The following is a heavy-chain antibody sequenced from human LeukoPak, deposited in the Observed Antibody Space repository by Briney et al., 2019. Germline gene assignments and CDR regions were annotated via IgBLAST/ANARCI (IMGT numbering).Heavy chain of an antibody. CDR2: ISYDGSNK. J-gene: IGHJ6*02. Sequence: PGGSLRLSCAASGFTFSSYAMHWVRQAPGKGLEWVAVISYDGSNKYYADSVKGRFTISRDNSKNTLYLQMNSLRAEDTAVYYCARTWVRLLDYYYGMDVWGQGTTVTVSS. CDR1: GFTFSSYA. V-gene: IGHV3-30-3*01. D-gene: IGHD3-10*01. CDR3: ARTWVRLLDYYYGMDV.